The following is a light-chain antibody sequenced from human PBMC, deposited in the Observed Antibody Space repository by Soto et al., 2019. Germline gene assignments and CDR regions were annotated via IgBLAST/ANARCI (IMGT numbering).Light chain of an antibody. J-gene: IGKJ4*01. Sequence: DVVMTQSPLSLPVTLGQPASISCRSSQSLGYSDGNTYLNWCQQRPGQSPRRLIYKVSNRDSGVPDRFRGSGSGTDFTLKISRVESEDVGVYYCMQGTHWLTFGGGTKVEIK. CDR1: QSLGYSDGNTY. V-gene: IGKV2-30*01. CDR2: KVS. CDR3: MQGTHWLT.